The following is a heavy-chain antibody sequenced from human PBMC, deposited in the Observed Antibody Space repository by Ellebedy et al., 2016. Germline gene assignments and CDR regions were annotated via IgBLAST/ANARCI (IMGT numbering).Heavy chain of an antibody. CDR3: AKDLPASGTDAFDI. Sequence: GGSLRLSCADSGFTFGSYAMDWVRQAPGQGLEWVSTIGAGSSVKYYADSVKGRFSISRDNSENTLYLQVNSLRVEDTAIYYCAKDLPASGTDAFDIWGQGTMVTVSS. V-gene: IGHV3-23*01. D-gene: IGHD3-10*01. CDR1: GFTFGSYA. J-gene: IGHJ3*02. CDR2: IGAGSSVK.